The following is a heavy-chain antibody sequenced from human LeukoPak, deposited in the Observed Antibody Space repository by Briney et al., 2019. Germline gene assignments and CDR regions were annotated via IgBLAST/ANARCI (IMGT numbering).Heavy chain of an antibody. Sequence: ASVKVSCKVSGYSLTELSMHWVRQAPGKGLEWMGGFDPEDGETIYAQKFQGRVTMTEDTSTDTAYMELSSLRSEDTAVYYCARGGEADITMIVVVTPNYYFDYWGQGTLVTVSS. J-gene: IGHJ4*02. D-gene: IGHD3-22*01. CDR3: ARGGEADITMIVVVTPNYYFDY. V-gene: IGHV1-24*01. CDR1: GYSLTELS. CDR2: FDPEDGET.